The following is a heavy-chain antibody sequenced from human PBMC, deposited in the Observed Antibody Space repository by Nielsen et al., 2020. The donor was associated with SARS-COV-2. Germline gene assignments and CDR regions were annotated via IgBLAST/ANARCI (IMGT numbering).Heavy chain of an antibody. CDR3: ARGKRSYSGSFLNYYYYYYMDV. Sequence: SETLSLTCTVSGGSISSSSYYWGWIRQPPGKGLEWIGSINYSGSTYYNPSLKSRVTMSVDTSKNQFSLTLNSVTAADTAVYFCARGKRSYSGSFLNYYYYYYMDVWGKGTTVTVSS. D-gene: IGHD1-14*01. J-gene: IGHJ6*03. V-gene: IGHV4-39*07. CDR2: INYSGST. CDR1: GGSISSSSYY.